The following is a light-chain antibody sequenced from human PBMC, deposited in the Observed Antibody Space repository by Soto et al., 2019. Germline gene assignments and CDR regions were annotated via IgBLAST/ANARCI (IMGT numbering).Light chain of an antibody. V-gene: IGKV3D-15*02. CDR3: QQHDILPIT. CDR2: GAS. CDR1: QSASSA. J-gene: IGKJ5*01. Sequence: EIVMTQSPATLSVSPGERATLSCGASQSASSALAWYQQKPGQAPRLLIFGASTRATGIPDRFSGAGSGTDFTLTISRLEPEDFALYYCQQHDILPITFGQGTRLEIK.